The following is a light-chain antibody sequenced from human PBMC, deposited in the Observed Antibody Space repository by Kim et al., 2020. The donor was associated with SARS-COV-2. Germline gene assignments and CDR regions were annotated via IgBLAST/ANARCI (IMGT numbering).Light chain of an antibody. CDR2: KES. CDR1: QSVSGW. V-gene: IGKV1-5*03. CDR3: QHYYSYLWT. Sequence: IQMTQSPSTLSGSVGDRVTITCRASQSVSGWLAWYQQKPGKAPKLLIYKESSLESGVPSKFSGSGSGTEFTLNNSSLQPDDFATDYCQHYYSYLWTFGQGTKVDIK. J-gene: IGKJ1*01.